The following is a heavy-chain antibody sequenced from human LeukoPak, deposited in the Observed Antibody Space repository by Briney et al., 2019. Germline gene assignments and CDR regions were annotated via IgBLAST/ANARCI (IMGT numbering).Heavy chain of an antibody. Sequence: GGSLRLSCAASGFTFSSYGMHWVRQAPGKGLEWVAVIWYDGSNKYYADSVKGRFTISRDNSKNTLYLQMNSLRAEDTAVYYCARDMGVVRGVIITGGYYYGMDVWGQGTTVTVSS. D-gene: IGHD3-10*01. CDR3: ARDMGVVRGVIITGGYYYGMDV. CDR1: GFTFSSYG. CDR2: IWYDGSNK. J-gene: IGHJ6*02. V-gene: IGHV3-33*01.